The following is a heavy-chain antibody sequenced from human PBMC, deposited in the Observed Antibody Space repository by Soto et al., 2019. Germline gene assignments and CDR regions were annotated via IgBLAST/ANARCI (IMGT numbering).Heavy chain of an antibody. Sequence: PGGSLRLSCAASGFTFDDYAMHWVRQAPGKGLEWVSGISWNSGSIGYADSVKGRFTISRDNTKNSLYLQMNSLRAEDTALYYCAKDIWSGYDLSYYYYYYGMDVWGKWTTGTVSS. D-gene: IGHD5-12*01. CDR2: ISWNSGSI. CDR3: AKDIWSGYDLSYYYYYYGMDV. V-gene: IGHV3-9*01. J-gene: IGHJ6*04. CDR1: GFTFDDYA.